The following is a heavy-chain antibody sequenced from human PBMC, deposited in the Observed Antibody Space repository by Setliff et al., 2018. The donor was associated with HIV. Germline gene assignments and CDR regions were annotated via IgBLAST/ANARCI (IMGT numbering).Heavy chain of an antibody. CDR2: INRFGIT. CDR3: ARGGYCNSDNCDRGRNFDY. CDR1: SGSLTGYY. V-gene: IGHV4-34*01. D-gene: IGHD2-15*01. Sequence: SETLSLTCAVYSGSLTGYYWTWIRQPPGKGLEWIGEINRFGITNYNPSLKSRLTLSVDTSKNQFSLNVNSVTAADTAVYYCARGGYCNSDNCDRGRNFDYWSQGMLVTVSS. J-gene: IGHJ4*02.